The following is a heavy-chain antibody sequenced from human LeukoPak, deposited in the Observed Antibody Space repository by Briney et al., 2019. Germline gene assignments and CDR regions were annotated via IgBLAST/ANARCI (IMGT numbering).Heavy chain of an antibody. CDR2: ISGSGGST. V-gene: IGHV3-23*01. D-gene: IGHD5-18*01. Sequence: PGGSLRLSCAASGFTFSSYAMSWVRQAPGKGLEWVSAISGSGGSTYYAHSVKGRYTISRDNSKNTLYLQMNSLRAQDRVVHYCAIVRARVGEPNWFDRWGQGTLVTVSS. CDR3: AIVRARVGEPNWFDR. CDR1: GFTFSSYA. J-gene: IGHJ5*02.